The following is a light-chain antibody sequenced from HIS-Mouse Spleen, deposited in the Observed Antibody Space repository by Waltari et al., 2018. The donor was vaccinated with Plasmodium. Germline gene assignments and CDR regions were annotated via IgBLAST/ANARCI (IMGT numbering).Light chain of an antibody. Sequence: EIVMTQSPATLSVSPGERATPSCRASQSVSSNLAWDQQKPGQAPRLLIYGASTRATGIPARFSGSVSGTDFTLTISSLEPEDFAVYYCQQRSNWPPTFGQGTRLEIK. CDR2: GAS. J-gene: IGKJ5*01. CDR3: QQRSNWPPT. CDR1: QSVSSN. V-gene: IGKV3-15*01.